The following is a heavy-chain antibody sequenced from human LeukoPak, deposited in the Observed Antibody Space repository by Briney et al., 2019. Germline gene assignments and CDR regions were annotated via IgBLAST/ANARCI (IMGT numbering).Heavy chain of an antibody. Sequence: GASVKVSCKASGYTFTGYYMHWVRQAPGQGLEWMGWINPNSGGTNYAQKFQGRVTMTRDTSISKAYMEISRLRSDDTAVYYCARKSGYSGYDSDAFDIWGQGTMVTVSS. CDR1: GYTFTGYY. CDR3: ARKSGYSGYDSDAFDI. CDR2: INPNSGGT. V-gene: IGHV1-2*02. J-gene: IGHJ3*02. D-gene: IGHD5-12*01.